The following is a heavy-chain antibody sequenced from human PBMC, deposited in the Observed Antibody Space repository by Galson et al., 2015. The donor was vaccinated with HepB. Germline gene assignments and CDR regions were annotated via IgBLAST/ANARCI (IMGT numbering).Heavy chain of an antibody. CDR3: ARGTEFFQH. Sequence: SLRLSCAASGFTFSSYSMNWVRQAPGKGLEWVSSISSTSTYIYYADSVKGRFTISRDNAKNSLFLQMNSLTVADTAVYYCARGTEFFQHWGPGALVTVSS. CDR1: GFTFSSYS. V-gene: IGHV3-21*01. J-gene: IGHJ1*01. CDR2: ISSTSTYI.